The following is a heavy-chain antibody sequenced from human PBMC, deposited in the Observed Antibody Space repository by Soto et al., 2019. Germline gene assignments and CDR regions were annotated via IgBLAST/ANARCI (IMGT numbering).Heavy chain of an antibody. V-gene: IGHV4-4*02. Sequence: QVQLQESGPGLVKPSGTLSLPCAVSRGSISSSNWWSWVRQSPGKGLEWIGAMYHTGITNYSTSLKSRVTMSVDKSKNQFSLKLSSVTATDTAVYYCARERYNESTVGYFDLWGRGTLVSVYS. J-gene: IGHJ2*01. CDR2: MYHTGIT. D-gene: IGHD2-8*02. CDR1: RGSISSSNW. CDR3: ARERYNESTVGYFDL.